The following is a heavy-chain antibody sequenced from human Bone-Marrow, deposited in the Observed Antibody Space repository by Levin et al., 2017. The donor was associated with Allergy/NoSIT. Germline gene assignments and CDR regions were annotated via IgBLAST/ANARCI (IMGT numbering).Heavy chain of an antibody. D-gene: IGHD3-10*01. V-gene: IGHV3-9*01. CDR1: GFTFDDYA. Sequence: PGGSLRLSCAASGFTFDDYAMHWVRQAPGKGLEWVSGISWNSGRIGYADSVKGRFSISRDNAKKSLYLQMNSLRAEDTAFYYCAKDIVGYYASGSYSDSWGQGTLVTVSS. CDR2: ISWNSGRI. J-gene: IGHJ4*02. CDR3: AKDIVGYYASGSYSDS.